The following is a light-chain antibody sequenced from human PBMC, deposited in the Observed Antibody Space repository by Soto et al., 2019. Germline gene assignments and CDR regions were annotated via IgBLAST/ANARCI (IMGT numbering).Light chain of an antibody. CDR3: VLYMGSGISV. CDR1: SGSVSTSYY. Sequence: QAVVTQEPSFSVSPGGTVTLTCGLSSGSVSTSYYPSWYQQTPGQAPRTLIYSTHTRSSGVPDRFSGSILENKAALTITGAQADDESDYYCVLYMGSGISVFGGGTKLTVL. CDR2: STH. V-gene: IGLV8-61*01. J-gene: IGLJ3*02.